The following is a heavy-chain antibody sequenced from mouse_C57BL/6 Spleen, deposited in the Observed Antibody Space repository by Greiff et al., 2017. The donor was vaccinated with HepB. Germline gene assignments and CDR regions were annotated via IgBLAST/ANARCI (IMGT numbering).Heavy chain of an antibody. CDR3: ERPTAQTLYTMGY. D-gene: IGHD3-2*02. J-gene: IGHJ4*01. V-gene: IGHV1-7*01. CDR1: GYTFTSYW. CDR2: INPSSGYT. Sequence: VQLQQSGAELAKPGASVKLSCKASGYTFTSYWMHWVKQRPGQGLEWIGYINPSSGYTKYNQKFKDKATLTADKSSSTAYMQLSSLTYEASAVYDYERPTAQTLYTMGYWGQGTSLTVSS.